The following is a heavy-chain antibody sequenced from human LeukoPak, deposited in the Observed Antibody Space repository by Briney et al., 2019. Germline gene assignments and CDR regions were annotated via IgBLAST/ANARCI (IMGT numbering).Heavy chain of an antibody. J-gene: IGHJ4*02. Sequence: SETLSLTCTVYGGSFSGYYWSRIRQPPGKGLEWRGEINHSGSTNYNTSLKSRGTISVETSKNQFSLNLNSVTAADTAVYYCARGGRRYSYARPFDYWGQGTLVTVSS. CDR1: GGSFSGYY. CDR2: INHSGST. CDR3: ARGGRRYSYARPFDY. D-gene: IGHD5-18*01. V-gene: IGHV4-34*01.